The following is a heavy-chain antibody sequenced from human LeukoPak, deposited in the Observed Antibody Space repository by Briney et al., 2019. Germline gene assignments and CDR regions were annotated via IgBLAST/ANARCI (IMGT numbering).Heavy chain of an antibody. V-gene: IGHV4-34*01. D-gene: IGHD1/OR15-1a*01. Sequence: SETLSLTCAVYGGSFSGYYWSWIRQPPGKGLEWIGEINHSGSTNYNPSLKSRVTISVDTSKNQFSLKLSSVTAADTAVYYCARETGRRGKGVEGTFDYWGQGTLVTVSS. CDR2: INHSGST. CDR3: ARETGRRGKGVEGTFDY. J-gene: IGHJ4*02. CDR1: GGSFSGYY.